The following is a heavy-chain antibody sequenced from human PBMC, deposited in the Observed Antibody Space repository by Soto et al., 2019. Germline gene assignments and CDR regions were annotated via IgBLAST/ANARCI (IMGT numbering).Heavy chain of an antibody. CDR1: GFTFSSYG. CDR2: ISYDGSNK. J-gene: IGHJ4*02. V-gene: IGHV3-30*18. CDR3: AKDGVPFSY. Sequence: GGSLRVSCAASGFTFSSYGMHWVRQAPGKGLEWVAVISYDGSNKYYADSVKGRFTISRDNSKNTLYLQMNSLRAEDTAVYYCAKDGVPFSYWGQGTLVTVSS. D-gene: IGHD3-10*01.